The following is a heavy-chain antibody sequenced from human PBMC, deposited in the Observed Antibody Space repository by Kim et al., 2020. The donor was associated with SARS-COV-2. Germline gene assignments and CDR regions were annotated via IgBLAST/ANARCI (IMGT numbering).Heavy chain of an antibody. J-gene: IGHJ3*02. V-gene: IGHV4-39*02. Sequence: YNPSLKGRVTISVATSKNQFSRKLSSVTAADTALYYCARDRTSGRSAFDIWGQGTMVTVSS. D-gene: IGHD3-10*01. CDR3: ARDRTSGRSAFDI.